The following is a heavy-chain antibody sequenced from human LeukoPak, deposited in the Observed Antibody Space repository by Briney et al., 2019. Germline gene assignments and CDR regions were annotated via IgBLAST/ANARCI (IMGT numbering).Heavy chain of an antibody. V-gene: IGHV3-23*01. J-gene: IGHJ4*02. CDR3: AKDPYYDFWSGYYGY. D-gene: IGHD3-3*01. Sequence: GGSLRLSCAASGFTFSSYAMSWVRQAPGKGLEWVSGISGSGGSTYYADSVKGRFTISRDNSKNTLYLQMNSLRAEDTAVYYCAKDPYYDFWSGYYGYWGQGTLVTASS. CDR2: ISGSGGST. CDR1: GFTFSSYA.